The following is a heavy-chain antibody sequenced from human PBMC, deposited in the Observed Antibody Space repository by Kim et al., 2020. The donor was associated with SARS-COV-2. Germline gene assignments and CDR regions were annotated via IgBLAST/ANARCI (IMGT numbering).Heavy chain of an antibody. CDR3: ARGIRGGYGSHPLNYYYGMDV. CDR1: GYTFTSYA. CDR2: INAGNGNT. J-gene: IGHJ6*02. D-gene: IGHD5-12*01. V-gene: IGHV1-3*01. Sequence: ASVKVSCKASGYTFTSYAMHWVRQAPGQRLEWMGWINAGNGNTKYSQKFQGRVTITRDTSASTAYMELSSLRSEDTAVYYCARGIRGGYGSHPLNYYYGMDVWGQGTTVTVSS.